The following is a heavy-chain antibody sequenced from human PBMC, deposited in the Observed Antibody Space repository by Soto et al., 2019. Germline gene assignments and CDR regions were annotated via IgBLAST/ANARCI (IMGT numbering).Heavy chain of an antibody. CDR1: GFMFSDYG. D-gene: IGHD7-27*01. V-gene: IGHV3-30*18. J-gene: IGHJ6*02. CDR3: AKGVETNWGFYDGMYV. Sequence: QVQLVESGGGVVQPGSSLRLSCVASGFMFSDYGMHWVRQTPGRGLEWVAVISFDGNYKYYAKSVKGRFTFARDNSKNTLSLQMNSLRVEDTAVYYCAKGVETNWGFYDGMYVWGLGTMVTVAS. CDR2: ISFDGNYK.